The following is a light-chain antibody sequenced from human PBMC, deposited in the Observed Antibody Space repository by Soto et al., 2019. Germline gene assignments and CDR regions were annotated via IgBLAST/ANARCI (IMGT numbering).Light chain of an antibody. J-gene: IGKJ4*01. CDR2: AAS. V-gene: IGKV1-12*01. CDR3: QQADSIPLT. Sequence: DIQMTQSPSFVSASVGDRVTITCRASQDISKWLAWYQQKPGRAPKILIFAASTLQRGVPSRFSGSGSGTDFTLTISSLQPEDSATYYCQQADSIPLTLGGGTKVDIK. CDR1: QDISKW.